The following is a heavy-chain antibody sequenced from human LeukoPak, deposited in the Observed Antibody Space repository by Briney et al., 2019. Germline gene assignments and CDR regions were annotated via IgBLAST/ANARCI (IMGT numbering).Heavy chain of an antibody. CDR1: GFTFRSYE. CDR3: ARDLGD. V-gene: IGHV3-48*03. Sequence: GGSLRLSCAASGFTFRSYEMNWVRQAPGKGLEWVSYISSSGTTVYYADSVKGRFTISRDDAKRSLYLQMNSLRVEDTAVYYCARDLGDWGQGTLVTVSS. CDR2: ISSSGTTV. D-gene: IGHD3-16*01. J-gene: IGHJ4*02.